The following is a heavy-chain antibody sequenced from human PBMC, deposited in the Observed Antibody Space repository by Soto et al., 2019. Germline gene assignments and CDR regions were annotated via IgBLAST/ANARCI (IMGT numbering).Heavy chain of an antibody. V-gene: IGHV4-59*01. Sequence: SETLSLTCTVSGGSISSYYWSWIRQPPGKGLEWIGYIYYSGSTNYNPSLKSRVTISVDTSKNQFSLKLSSVTAADTAVYYCARVSKWLLDYYMDVWGKGTTVTVSS. CDR2: IYYSGST. CDR3: ARVSKWLLDYYMDV. J-gene: IGHJ6*03. CDR1: GGSISSYY. D-gene: IGHD3-22*01.